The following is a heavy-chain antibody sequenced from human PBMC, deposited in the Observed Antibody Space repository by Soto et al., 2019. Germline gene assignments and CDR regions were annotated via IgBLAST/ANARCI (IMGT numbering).Heavy chain of an antibody. Sequence: SETLSLTCTVSGDSITNSDYYWNWIRQSPGKGLEWIASIDYSGNTYYNPSLKSRVVISADTSKNLFSLKLSSVTAADTAVYYCARVGLELWGNYYYGMDVWGQGTTVTVSS. CDR3: ARVGLELWGNYYYGMDV. J-gene: IGHJ6*02. V-gene: IGHV4-30-4*01. CDR2: IDYSGNT. D-gene: IGHD1-7*01. CDR1: GDSITNSDYY.